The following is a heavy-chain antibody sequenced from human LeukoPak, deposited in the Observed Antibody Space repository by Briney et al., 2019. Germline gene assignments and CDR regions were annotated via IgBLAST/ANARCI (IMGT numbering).Heavy chain of an antibody. V-gene: IGHV3-7*01. J-gene: IGHJ4*02. CDR2: IKQDGSEE. CDR3: ARDDIAAAGTLL. CDR1: GFPFSTYW. Sequence: PGGSLRLSCAASGFPFSTYWMSWVRQAPGKGLEWVANIKQDGSEEDYVDSVKGRFTISRDNAKNSLYLLMNSLRAEDTAVYYCARDDIAAAGTLLWGQGTLVTVSS. D-gene: IGHD6-13*01.